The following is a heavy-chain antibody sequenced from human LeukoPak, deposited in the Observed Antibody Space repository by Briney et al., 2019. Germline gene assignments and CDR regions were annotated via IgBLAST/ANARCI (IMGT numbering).Heavy chain of an antibody. CDR3: AAMAPVIDGPPFDY. J-gene: IGHJ4*02. D-gene: IGHD3-22*01. CDR2: INPSSGGT. V-gene: IGHV1-2*02. CDR1: GYTFTGFY. Sequence: ASVKVSCKASGYTFTGFYIHWVRQAPGQGLEWMGWINPSSGGTNFAQKFQGRVTLTRDTSISTGYMELSSLRSDDTAIYYCAAMAPVIDGPPFDYWGQGTLVTVSS.